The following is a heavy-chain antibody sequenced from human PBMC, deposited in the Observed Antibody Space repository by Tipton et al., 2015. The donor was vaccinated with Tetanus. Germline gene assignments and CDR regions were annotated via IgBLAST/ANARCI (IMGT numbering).Heavy chain of an antibody. V-gene: IGHV1-69*01. CDR3: ARDKRLGGELRGIGAFDI. CDR2: ITSILGTT. D-gene: IGHD3-10*01. Sequence: QSGPEVKKPGSSVKVSCKASGGAFTNYALSWVRQAPGQGLEWVGGITSILGTTNSAPKFQGRVTITADESTNTAYMELSSLRSEDTAVYYCARDKRLGGELRGIGAFDIWGQGTMVIVSS. CDR1: GGAFTNYA. J-gene: IGHJ3*02.